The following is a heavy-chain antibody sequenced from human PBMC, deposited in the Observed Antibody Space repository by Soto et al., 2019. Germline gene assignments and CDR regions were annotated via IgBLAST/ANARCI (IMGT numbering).Heavy chain of an antibody. V-gene: IGHV3-21*01. Sequence: EVQLVESGGGPVKSGGSLRLSCVASGFTFNNYWVTWVRQGPGKGLEFVASISARTDYKHYAESVKGRFTIARDNARKSVQLKMNGLRAEDAAVYYCGREKEDEGSSSLRVYYGVDVWGQGTTVTVSS. J-gene: IGHJ6*02. CDR2: ISARTDYK. CDR3: GREKEDEGSSSLRVYYGVDV. CDR1: GFTFNNYW. D-gene: IGHD6-6*01.